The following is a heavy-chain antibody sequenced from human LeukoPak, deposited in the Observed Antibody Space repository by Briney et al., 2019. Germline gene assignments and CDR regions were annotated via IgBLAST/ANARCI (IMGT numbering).Heavy chain of an antibody. J-gene: IGHJ4*02. CDR3: AREFLAYCGGDCSPASY. CDR2: IKQDGSEK. CDR1: GFTFSSYW. V-gene: IGHV3-7*01. D-gene: IGHD2-21*02. Sequence: GGSLRLSCAASGFTFSSYWMSWVRQAPGKGLEWVANIKQDGSEKYYVDSAKGRFTISRDNAKNTLYLQMNSLRAEDTAVYYCAREFLAYCGGDCSPASYWGQGTLVTVSS.